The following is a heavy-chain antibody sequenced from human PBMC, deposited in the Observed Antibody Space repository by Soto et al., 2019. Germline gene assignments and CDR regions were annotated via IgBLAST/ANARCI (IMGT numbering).Heavy chain of an antibody. D-gene: IGHD4-17*01. CDR1: GFTFSKHG. V-gene: IGHV3-33*01. CDR3: ARDGDYVDNGLDY. Sequence: QVQLVESGGGVVQPGTSLRLSCAASGFTFSKHGMHWVRQAPGKGLEWMAVIVADGRSQHYADSVKGRFTISRDNSKNTLFLQMNSLRAEDTAVYYCARDGDYVDNGLDYWGQGTLVTVSS. J-gene: IGHJ4*02. CDR2: IVADGRSQ.